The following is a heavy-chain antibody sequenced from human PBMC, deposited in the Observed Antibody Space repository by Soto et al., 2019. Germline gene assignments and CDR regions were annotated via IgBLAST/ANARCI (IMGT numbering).Heavy chain of an antibody. V-gene: IGHV1-2*04. CDR2: INPNSGGT. Sequence: ASVKVSCKASGYTFTSYSISWVRQAPGQGLEWMGWINPNSGGTNYAQKFQGWVTMTRDTSISTAYMELSRLRSDDTAVYYCARTPVAAMPGYYYGMDVWGQGTTVTVSS. D-gene: IGHD2-2*01. CDR1: GYTFTSYS. J-gene: IGHJ6*02. CDR3: ARTPVAAMPGYYYGMDV.